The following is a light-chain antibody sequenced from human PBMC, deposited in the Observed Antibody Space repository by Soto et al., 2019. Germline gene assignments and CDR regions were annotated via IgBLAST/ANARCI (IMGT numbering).Light chain of an antibody. V-gene: IGLV2-8*01. Sequence: QSVLTQSPSASGSPGQSVTISCTGTSSDIGGYNSVSWYQQHPGKAPKVMIYDVSKRPSGVPDRFSGSKSGNTASLTVSALQAEDEAYYYCSSYTDRNNLGFGTGTKVTVL. CDR1: SSDIGGYNS. J-gene: IGLJ1*01. CDR3: SSYTDRNNLG. CDR2: DVS.